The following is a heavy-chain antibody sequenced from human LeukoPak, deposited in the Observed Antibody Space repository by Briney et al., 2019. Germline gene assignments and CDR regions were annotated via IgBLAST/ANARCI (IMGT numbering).Heavy chain of an antibody. CDR3: ARGGITGTTCWFDP. V-gene: IGHV4-34*01. J-gene: IGHJ5*02. CDR2: IDHDGRT. D-gene: IGHD1-7*01. Sequence: PSETLSLTCAVYGGSFSGYYWSWTRQSPGKGLEWIGEIDHDGRTNYNPSLKSRVTISADTSRNQFFLKVRSVTAADTAVYYCARGGITGTTCWFDPWGQGTQVTVSS. CDR1: GGSFSGYY.